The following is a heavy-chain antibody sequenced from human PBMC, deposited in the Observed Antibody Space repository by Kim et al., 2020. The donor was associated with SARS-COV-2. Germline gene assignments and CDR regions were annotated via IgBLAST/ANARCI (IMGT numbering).Heavy chain of an antibody. Sequence: GGSLRLSCAASGFTFSSYAMSWVRQAPGKGLEWVSVIYSGGSSTYYADSVKGRFTISRDNSKNTLYLQMNSLRAEDTAVYSCAKNDYGGNSVTFDYWGQG. CDR3: AKNDYGGNSVTFDY. V-gene: IGHV3-23*03. D-gene: IGHD4-17*01. J-gene: IGHJ4*02. CDR2: IYSGGSST. CDR1: GFTFSSYA.